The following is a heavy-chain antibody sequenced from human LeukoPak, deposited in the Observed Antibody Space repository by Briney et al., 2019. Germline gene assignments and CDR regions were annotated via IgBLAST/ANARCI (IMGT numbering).Heavy chain of an antibody. CDR2: VYYTGST. Sequence: KPSETLSLTCSVSGGSVSNYYWSWIRQPPGKGLEWIGYVYYTGSTNYNPSLKSRVTMFEDKSKNQFSLKLSSVTAADTAVYYCARDGYSGYDLDYWGQGTLVTVSS. CDR1: GGSVSNYY. V-gene: IGHV4-59*02. D-gene: IGHD5-12*01. J-gene: IGHJ4*02. CDR3: ARDGYSGYDLDY.